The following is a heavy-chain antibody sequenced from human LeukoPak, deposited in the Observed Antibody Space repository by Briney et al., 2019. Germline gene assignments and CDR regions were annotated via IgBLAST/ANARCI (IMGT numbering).Heavy chain of an antibody. CDR3: ARLSYGGNDY. V-gene: IGHV3-21*01. CDR1: GFTFSSYS. J-gene: IGHJ4*02. Sequence: PGGSLRHSCAASGFTFSSYSMNWVRQAPGKGLEWVSYVSSSSSYIYYADSVKGRFTISRDNAKNSLYLQMNSLRAEDTAVYYCARLSYGGNDYWGQGTLVTVSS. D-gene: IGHD4-23*01. CDR2: VSSSSSYI.